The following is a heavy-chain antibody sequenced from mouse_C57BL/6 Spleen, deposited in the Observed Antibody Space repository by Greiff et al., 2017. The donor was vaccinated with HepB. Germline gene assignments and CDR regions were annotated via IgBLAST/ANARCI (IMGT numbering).Heavy chain of an antibody. V-gene: IGHV1-76*01. CDR3: ARGGYGSSSAWFAY. J-gene: IGHJ3*01. Sequence: QVQLQQSGAELVRPGASVKLSCKASGYTFTDYYINWVKQRPGQGLEWIARIYPGSGNTYYNEKFKGKATLTAEKSSSTAYMQLSSLTSEDSAVYFCARGGYGSSSAWFAYWGQGTLVTVSA. D-gene: IGHD1-1*01. CDR2: IYPGSGNT. CDR1: GYTFTDYY.